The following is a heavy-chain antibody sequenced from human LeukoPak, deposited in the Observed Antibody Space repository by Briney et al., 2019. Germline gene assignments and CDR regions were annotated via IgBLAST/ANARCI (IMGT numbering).Heavy chain of an antibody. V-gene: IGHV3-66*04. CDR1: EFSVGSNY. CDR3: AKLPTVTTLANYFDY. D-gene: IGHD4-17*01. CDR2: IYSGGST. J-gene: IGHJ4*02. Sequence: PGGSLRLSCAASEFSVGSNYMTWVRQAPGKGLEWVSLIYSGGSTYYADSVRGRFTISRDNSKNTLYLQMNSLRAEDTAVYYCAKLPTVTTLANYFDYWGQGTLVTVSS.